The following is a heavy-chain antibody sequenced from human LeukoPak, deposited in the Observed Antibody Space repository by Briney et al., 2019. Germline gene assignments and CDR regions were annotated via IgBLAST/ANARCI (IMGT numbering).Heavy chain of an antibody. CDR2: INPNSGGT. CDR1: GYTFTAYD. D-gene: IGHD5-18*01. CDR3: TRDVGSRYGHDC. V-gene: IGHV1-2*02. J-gene: IGHJ4*02. Sequence: ASVKVSCKASGYTFTAYDIHWVRQAPRQGLEWMGWINPNSGGTNYAQKFQGRVTMTRDTSISTAYMELSRLRSDDTAVYYCTRDVGSRYGHDCWGQGTLVTVSS.